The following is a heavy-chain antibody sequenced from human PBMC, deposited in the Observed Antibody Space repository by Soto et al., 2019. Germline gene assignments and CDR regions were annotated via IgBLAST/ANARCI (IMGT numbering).Heavy chain of an antibody. CDR1: GFTFKAYS. J-gene: IGHJ4*02. CDR2: ITDRSAYI. CDR3: ARDLRY. Sequence: LRLSCSASGFTFKAYSMNWFRQAPGKGLEWVSSITDRSAYIFYAHPVRGRFTVSRDDARNSLYLQMNSLRAEDTAVYYCARDLRYWGRGTVVTVSS. V-gene: IGHV3-21*06.